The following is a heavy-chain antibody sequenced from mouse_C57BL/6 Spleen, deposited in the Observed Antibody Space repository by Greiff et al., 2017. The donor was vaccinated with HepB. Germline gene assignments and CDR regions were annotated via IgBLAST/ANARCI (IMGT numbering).Heavy chain of an antibody. J-gene: IGHJ2*01. CDR1: GYAFSSYW. D-gene: IGHD1-1*01. Sequence: VQLQESGAELVKPGASVKISCKASGYAFSSYWMNWVKQRPGKGLEWIGQIYPGDGDTNYNGKFKGKATLTADKSSSTAYMQLSSLTSEDSAVYFCASYYYGSSSDYWGQGTTLTVSS. CDR3: ASYYYGSSSDY. V-gene: IGHV1-80*01. CDR2: IYPGDGDT.